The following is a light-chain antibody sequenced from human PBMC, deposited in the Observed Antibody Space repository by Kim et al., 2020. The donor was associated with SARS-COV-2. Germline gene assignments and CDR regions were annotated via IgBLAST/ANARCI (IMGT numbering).Light chain of an antibody. CDR2: GAS. CDR3: QQYGSTPCT. V-gene: IGKV3-20*01. J-gene: IGKJ2*02. CDR1: QSVSSTY. Sequence: PGERATLSCRASQSVSSTYLSWYQQKPGQAPRLLIYGASSRATGIPDRFSGSGSGTDFTLTISRLEPEDFAVYYCQQYGSTPCTFGQGTKVDIK.